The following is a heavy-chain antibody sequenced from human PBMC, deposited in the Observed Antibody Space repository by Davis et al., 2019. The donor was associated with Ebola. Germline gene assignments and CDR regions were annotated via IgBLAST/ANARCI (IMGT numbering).Heavy chain of an antibody. D-gene: IGHD2-15*01. CDR2: ISSSGSTI. CDR1: GFTFSDYY. CDR3: AKGLRSGHQDAFDI. J-gene: IGHJ3*02. V-gene: IGHV3-11*04. Sequence: PGGSLRLSCAASGFTFSDYYMSWIRQAPGKGLEWVSYISSSGSTIYYADSVKGRFTISRDNTKNSLFLQMNNLRAEDTAVYYCAKGLRSGHQDAFDIWGQGTMVTVSS.